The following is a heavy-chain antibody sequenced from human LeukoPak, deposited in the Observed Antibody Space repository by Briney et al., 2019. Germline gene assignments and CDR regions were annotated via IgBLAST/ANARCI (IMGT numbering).Heavy chain of an antibody. V-gene: IGHV4-61*02. D-gene: IGHD2-15*01. Sequence: SETLSLTCTVSGGSISSGSYYWSWIRQPAGKGLEWIGRIYTSGSTNYNPSLKSRVTISVDTSKNQFSLKLSSVTAADTAVYYCAREGYCSGGSCYYLENWFDPWGQGTLVIVSS. J-gene: IGHJ5*02. CDR2: IYTSGST. CDR3: AREGYCSGGSCYYLENWFDP. CDR1: GGSISSGSYY.